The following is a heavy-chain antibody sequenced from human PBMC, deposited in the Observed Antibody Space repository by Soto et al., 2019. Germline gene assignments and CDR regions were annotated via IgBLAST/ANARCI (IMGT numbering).Heavy chain of an antibody. CDR1: GYTFINYA. V-gene: IGHV1-3*01. Sequence: GASVKVSCKASGYTFINYAIHWVRQAPGQRLEWMGWINAGNDNTKYAQNFQGRVTITRDTSASTAYMELSSLRSEDTAVYYCARDRTPALGTLEYRGQRTQVTGSS. CDR2: INAGNDNT. D-gene: IGHD1-1*01. CDR3: ARDRTPALGTLEY. J-gene: IGHJ4*02.